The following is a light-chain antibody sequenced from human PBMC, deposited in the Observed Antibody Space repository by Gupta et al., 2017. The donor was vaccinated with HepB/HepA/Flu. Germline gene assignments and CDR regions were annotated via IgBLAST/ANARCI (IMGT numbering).Light chain of an antibody. CDR3: QQDYHWPPDFT. Sequence: TQSPATLSLTPGESAALSCRASEDVRTKLAWYQQKPGQPPRLLIYDISYRAANVPVRCSGSGSATEFTLTVTDVQTDDYATYFCQQDYHWPPDFTFGQGTK. CDR2: DIS. V-gene: IGKV3-15*01. J-gene: IGKJ2*01. CDR1: EDVRTK.